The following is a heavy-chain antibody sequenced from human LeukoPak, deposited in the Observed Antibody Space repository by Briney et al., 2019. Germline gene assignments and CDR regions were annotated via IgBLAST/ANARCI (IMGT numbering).Heavy chain of an antibody. CDR3: ARADYSNYVGYYYYYMDV. J-gene: IGHJ6*03. CDR2: IKQDGSEK. Sequence: GGSLRLSCAASGFTFSSYWMSWVRQAPGKGLEWVANIKQDGSEKYCVDSVKGRFTISRDNAKNSLYLQMNSLRAEDTAVYYCARADYSNYVGYYYYYMDVWGKGTTVTVSS. CDR1: GFTFSSYW. V-gene: IGHV3-7*01. D-gene: IGHD4-11*01.